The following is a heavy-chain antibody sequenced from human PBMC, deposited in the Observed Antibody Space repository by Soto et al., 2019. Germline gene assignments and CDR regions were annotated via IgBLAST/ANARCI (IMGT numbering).Heavy chain of an antibody. Sequence: QVQLVQSGAEVKIPGASVKVSCKTSDYTFTSYGISWVRQAPGQGLEWMGWISTYNGNTKYAQKFKSRVTMTSDTTTSTAYREMRSLRSHDTAIYYCARDKYYYDSSIWFPSFAYWGQETLVTVSA. V-gene: IGHV1-18*01. CDR3: ARDKYYYDSSIWFPSFAY. D-gene: IGHD3-22*01. J-gene: IGHJ4*02. CDR2: ISTYNGNT. CDR1: DYTFTSYG.